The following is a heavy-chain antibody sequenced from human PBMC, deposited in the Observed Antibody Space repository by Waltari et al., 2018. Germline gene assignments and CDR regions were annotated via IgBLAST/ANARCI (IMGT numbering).Heavy chain of an antibody. CDR2: ISGSSGTT. CDR3: ARAKTVTNFDY. CDR1: GYSIGSGYY. J-gene: IGHJ4*02. D-gene: IGHD4-4*01. V-gene: IGHV4-38-2*01. Sequence: QVQLQESGPGLVKPSETLSLTCAVSGYSIGSGYYWGWIRQPPGKGLEYIGYISGSSGTTNYNPSLKSRVTISKDTSKNQFSLKLNSVTAADTAVYYCARAKTVTNFDYWGQGVLVTVSS.